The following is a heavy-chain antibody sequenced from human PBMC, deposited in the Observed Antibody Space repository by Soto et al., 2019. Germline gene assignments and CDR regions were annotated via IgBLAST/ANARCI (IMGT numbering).Heavy chain of an antibody. CDR1: GFTFSSYA. Sequence: HPGGSLRLSCAASGFTFSSYAMHWVRQAPGKGLEWVAVISYDGSNKYYADSVKGRFTISRDNSKNTLYLQMNSLRAEDTAVYYCAREYYDFWSGYYTRPRGAYYYYYGMDVWGQGTTVTVSS. CDR2: ISYDGSNK. V-gene: IGHV3-30-3*01. D-gene: IGHD3-3*01. J-gene: IGHJ6*02. CDR3: AREYYDFWSGYYTRPRGAYYYYYGMDV.